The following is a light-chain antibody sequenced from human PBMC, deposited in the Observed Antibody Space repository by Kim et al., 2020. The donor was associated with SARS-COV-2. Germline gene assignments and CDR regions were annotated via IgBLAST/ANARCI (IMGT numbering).Light chain of an antibody. V-gene: IGKV1-39*01. J-gene: IGKJ2*01. CDR3: HQGYST. Sequence: DIQMTQSPSSLSASVGDRVTITCRASQSISTYLNWYQQKPGKAPKLLIYGASNLPSGVPSRFSGSGSGPDFTLPIRTQQPVYFGPYSCHQGYSTFGQGTKLEI. CDR1: QSISTY. CDR2: GAS.